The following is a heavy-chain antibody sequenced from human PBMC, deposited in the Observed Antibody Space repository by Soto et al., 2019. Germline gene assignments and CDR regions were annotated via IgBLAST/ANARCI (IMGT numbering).Heavy chain of an antibody. CDR2: ISGIADST. D-gene: IGHD2-8*01. Sequence: EVLLLESGGGLVQPGGSLRLSCAVSGFTFTSYAMSWVRQATGKGLEWVSAISGIADSTYYADSVKGRFTISRDNSKNTLYLQVSGLRAEDAAVYYCARESTPLLAYCLNGVCCNDYWGQGALVTVSS. CDR3: ARESTPLLAYCLNGVCCNDY. J-gene: IGHJ4*02. V-gene: IGHV3-23*01. CDR1: GFTFTSYA.